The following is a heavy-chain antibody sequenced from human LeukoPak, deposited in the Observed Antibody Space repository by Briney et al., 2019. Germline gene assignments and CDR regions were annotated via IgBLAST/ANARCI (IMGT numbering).Heavy chain of an antibody. V-gene: IGHV4-61*02. D-gene: IGHD5-18*01. Sequence: SQTLSLTCTVSGGSISSGSYYWSWSWQPAGKGLEWIGRIYNSGSANYNPTLKSRVTISVDTSKNQFSLKLSSVTAADTAVYYCARGIPVYSYGHWGQGTLVTVGS. CDR2: IYNSGSA. CDR3: ARGIPVYSYGH. J-gene: IGHJ4*02. CDR1: GGSISSGSYY.